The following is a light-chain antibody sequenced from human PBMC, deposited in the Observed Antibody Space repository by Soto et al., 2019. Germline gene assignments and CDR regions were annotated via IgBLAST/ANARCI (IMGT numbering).Light chain of an antibody. CDR3: QQYNSYTWT. Sequence: DIQMTRSGCTLSASGGARVTTTCRASQSISSWLAWYQQKPGKAPKILIYKASGLESGVPSRFSGSGSGTEFTLTISSLQPDDFSTYYCQQYNSYTWTFGQGTKVDIK. V-gene: IGKV1-5*03. CDR2: KAS. J-gene: IGKJ1*01. CDR1: QSISSW.